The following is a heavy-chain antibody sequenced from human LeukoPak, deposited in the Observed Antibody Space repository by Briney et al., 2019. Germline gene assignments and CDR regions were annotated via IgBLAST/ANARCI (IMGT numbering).Heavy chain of an antibody. CDR3: ARVAVAATWYYDF. CDR1: GYTFTNYH. V-gene: IGHV1-18*01. CDR2: IDPYNGNT. D-gene: IGHD6-19*01. J-gene: IGHJ4*02. Sequence: ASVKVSCKASGYTFTNYHIAWVRQAPGQGLEWMGWIDPYNGNTGYAQKLQDRVTMTTDTSTKTAYMELRSLRSDDTAVYYCARVAVAATWYYDFWGQGTRVTASS.